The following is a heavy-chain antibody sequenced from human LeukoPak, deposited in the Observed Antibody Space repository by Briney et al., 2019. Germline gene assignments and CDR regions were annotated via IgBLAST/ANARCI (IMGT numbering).Heavy chain of an antibody. Sequence: SETLSLTCTVSGGSISSGGYYWSWIRQPPGKGLEWIGYIYHSGSTHYNPSLKSRVTISVDRSKNQFSLKLSSVTAADTAVYYCARDYDAFDIWGQGTMVTVSS. CDR1: GGSISSGGYY. CDR3: ARDYDAFDI. CDR2: IYHSGST. V-gene: IGHV4-30-2*01. J-gene: IGHJ3*02.